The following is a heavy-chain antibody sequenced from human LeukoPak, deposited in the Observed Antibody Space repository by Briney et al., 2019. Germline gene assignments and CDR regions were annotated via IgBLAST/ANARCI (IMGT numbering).Heavy chain of an antibody. D-gene: IGHD6-19*01. V-gene: IGHV4-59*08. J-gene: IGHJ4*02. CDR2: IYYSGST. Sequence: PSETLSLTCTVSGGSISSYYWSWIRQPPGKGLEWIGYIYYSGSTNYNPSLKSRVTISVDTSKNQFSLKLSSVTAADTAVYYCSRSGVRYHFDYWGQGTLVTVSS. CDR3: SRSGVRYHFDY. CDR1: GGSISSYY.